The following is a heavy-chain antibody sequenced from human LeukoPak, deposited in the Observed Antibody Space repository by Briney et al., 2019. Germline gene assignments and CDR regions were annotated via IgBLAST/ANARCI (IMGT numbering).Heavy chain of an antibody. Sequence: PGGSLRLSCAASGFTFSTYAMHWVRQAPGGGLEWVTFVSNDGSDTYYADSVKGRFSVSRDNSKNTLYLQMNSLRVEDTAVYYCARDGDYINYYYYGVDVWGKGTTVTVSS. CDR3: ARDGDYINYYYYGVDV. CDR1: GFTFSTYA. J-gene: IGHJ6*04. CDR2: VSNDGSDT. D-gene: IGHD4-11*01. V-gene: IGHV3-30*04.